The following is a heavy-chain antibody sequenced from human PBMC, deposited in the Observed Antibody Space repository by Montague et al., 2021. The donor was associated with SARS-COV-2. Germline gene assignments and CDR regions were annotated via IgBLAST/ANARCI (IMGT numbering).Heavy chain of an antibody. J-gene: IGHJ6*02. CDR1: GFTVSSNY. CDR3: ARDQRSWSFEAWRPTGYYYGMDV. Sequence: SLRLSCAASGFTVSSNYMSWVRQAPGKGLEWVSVIYSGGSTYYADPVKGRFTISRDNSKNTLYLHMNSLRAEDKAVYYCARDQRSWSFEAWRPTGYYYGMDVWGQGTTVTVSS. CDR2: IYSGGST. V-gene: IGHV3-66*01. D-gene: IGHD6-13*01.